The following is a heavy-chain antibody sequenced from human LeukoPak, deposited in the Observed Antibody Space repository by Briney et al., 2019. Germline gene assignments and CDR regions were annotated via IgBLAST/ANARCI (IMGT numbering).Heavy chain of an antibody. J-gene: IGHJ6*03. Sequence: HPGGSLRLSCAASGFTFSSYWMSWVRQAPGKGLEWVANINQDGSEKYYVDSVKGRFTISRDNAKNSLYLQMNSLRAEDTAVYYCGRDLIGYVLRFNYYMDVWGKGTTVTVSS. D-gene: IGHD3-3*01. CDR1: GFTFSSYW. CDR3: GRDLIGYVLRFNYYMDV. V-gene: IGHV3-7*01. CDR2: INQDGSEK.